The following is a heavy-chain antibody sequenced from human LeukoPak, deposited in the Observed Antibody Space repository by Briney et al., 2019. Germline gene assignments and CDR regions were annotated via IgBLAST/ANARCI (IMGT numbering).Heavy chain of an antibody. CDR1: GFTFSSYS. CDR3: ARDRKSRYYDSSGYYYYYYYMDV. D-gene: IGHD3-22*01. V-gene: IGHV3-21*01. CDR2: ISSSSSYI. J-gene: IGHJ6*03. Sequence: SGGSLRLSCAASGFTFSSYSMNWVRQAPGKGLDWVSSISSSSSYIYYADSVKGRFTISRDNAKNSLYLQMNSLRAEDTAVYYCARDRKSRYYDSSGYYYYYYYMDVRGKGTTVTVSS.